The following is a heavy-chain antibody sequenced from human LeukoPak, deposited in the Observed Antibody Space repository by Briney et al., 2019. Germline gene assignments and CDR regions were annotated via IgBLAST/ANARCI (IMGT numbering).Heavy chain of an antibody. J-gene: IGHJ6*03. D-gene: IGHD6-19*01. CDR1: GDSISSYD. V-gene: IGHV4-59*01. CDR3: ARESLRQQWLVRREEYYYMDV. CDR2: ISYNGNT. Sequence: SETLSLTCTVSGDSISSYDWSWIRQPPGQGLQWLAYISYNGNTKTNPSLKSRVTISVDTSKNQFSLKLRSVTAADTAVYYWARESLRQQWLVRREEYYYMDVWGKGTTVTISS.